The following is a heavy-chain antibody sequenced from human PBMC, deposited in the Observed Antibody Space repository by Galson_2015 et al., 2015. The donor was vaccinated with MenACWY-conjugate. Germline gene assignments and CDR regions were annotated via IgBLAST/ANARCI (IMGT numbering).Heavy chain of an antibody. V-gene: IGHV3-30-3*01. CDR3: ARGCSGGSCSVY. J-gene: IGHJ4*02. CDR2: ISYDGTRK. CDR1: GFTFSVYA. Sequence: SLRLSCAASGFTFSVYAMHWVRQAPGKGLEWVAVISYDGTRKFYADSVKGRFTISRDNSKNTLYLQMNSLRVEDTAIYYCARGCSGGSCSVYWGQGTLVTVSS. D-gene: IGHD2-15*01.